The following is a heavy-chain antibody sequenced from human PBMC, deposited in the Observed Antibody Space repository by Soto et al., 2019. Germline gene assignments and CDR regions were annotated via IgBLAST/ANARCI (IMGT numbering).Heavy chain of an antibody. CDR2: IYYSGST. CDR3: ARGWEGNWFDP. J-gene: IGHJ5*02. D-gene: IGHD1-26*01. CDR1: DGSISSGGYF. V-gene: IGHV4-31*03. Sequence: TLSLTCTVSDGSISSGGYFWSWIRQHPGKGLEWIGYIYYSGSTYYNPSLTSRVTISVDTSKNQFSLKLTSVTAADTAVYYCARGWEGNWFDPWGQGTLVTVSS.